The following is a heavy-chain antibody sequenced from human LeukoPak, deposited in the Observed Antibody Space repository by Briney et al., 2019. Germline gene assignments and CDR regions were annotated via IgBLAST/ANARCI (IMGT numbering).Heavy chain of an antibody. CDR2: INHSGST. D-gene: IGHD4-11*01. J-gene: IGHJ6*02. Sequence: PSETLSLTCAVYGGSFSGYYWSWIRQPPGKGLEWIGEINHSGSTNYNPSLKSRVTISVDTSKNQFSLKLSSVTAADTAVYYCAAYKGYSNYVLVYYYGMDVWGQGTTVTVSS. CDR3: AAYKGYSNYVLVYYYGMDV. CDR1: GGSFSGYY. V-gene: IGHV4-34*01.